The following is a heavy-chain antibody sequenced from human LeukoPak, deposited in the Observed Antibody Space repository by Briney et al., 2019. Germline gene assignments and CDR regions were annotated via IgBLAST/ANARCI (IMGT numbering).Heavy chain of an antibody. Sequence: GGSLRLSCAASGFTFSSYGMHWVRQAPGKGLEWVAVISYDGSNKYYADPVKGRFTISRDNSKNTLYLQMNSLRAEDTAVYYCAKDCRAVASFDAFDYWGQGTLVTVSS. J-gene: IGHJ4*02. V-gene: IGHV3-30*18. CDR2: ISYDGSNK. D-gene: IGHD6-19*01. CDR1: GFTFSSYG. CDR3: AKDCRAVASFDAFDY.